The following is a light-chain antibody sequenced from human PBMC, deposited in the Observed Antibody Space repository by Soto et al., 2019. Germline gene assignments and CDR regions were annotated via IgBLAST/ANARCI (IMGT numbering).Light chain of an antibody. V-gene: IGLV2-14*01. CDR3: SSYTSSRTPYV. Sequence: QSALSKPASVSGSPEHSVTISCTGTSRDVGGYNYVSWYQQHPGKAPKLMIYEVSNRPSGVSNRFSGSKSGNTASLTISGLQAEDEADYYCSSYTSSRTPYVFGTGTKVTVL. J-gene: IGLJ1*01. CDR2: EVS. CDR1: SRDVGGYNY.